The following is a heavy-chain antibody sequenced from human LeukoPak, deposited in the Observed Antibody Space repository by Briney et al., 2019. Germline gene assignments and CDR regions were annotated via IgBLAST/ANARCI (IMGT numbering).Heavy chain of an antibody. CDR2: IYYSGST. CDR1: GGSFSGYY. J-gene: IGHJ4*02. V-gene: IGHV4-59*01. Sequence: SETLSLTCAVYGGSFSGYYWSWLRQPPGKGLEWIGYIYYSGSTNYNPSLKSRVTISVDTSKNQFSLKLSSVTAADTAVYYCASRKWAGLRFFGYWGQGTLVTVSS. CDR3: ASRKWAGLRFFGY. D-gene: IGHD3-3*01.